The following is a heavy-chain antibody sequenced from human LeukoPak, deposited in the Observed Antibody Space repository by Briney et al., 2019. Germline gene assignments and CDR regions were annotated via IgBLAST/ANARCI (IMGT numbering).Heavy chain of an antibody. D-gene: IGHD4-23*01. V-gene: IGHV3-23*01. Sequence: GGSLRLSCAAPGFTFSSYGMSWGRQAPGKGLEWVSALSRSGGDTYYADSVKGRFTISRDNSKNTLYLQMNSLRAEDTAVYYCAKRSDYGGNSNYFDFWGQGTLVTVSS. CDR3: AKRSDYGGNSNYFDF. J-gene: IGHJ4*02. CDR1: GFTFSSYG. CDR2: LSRSGGDT.